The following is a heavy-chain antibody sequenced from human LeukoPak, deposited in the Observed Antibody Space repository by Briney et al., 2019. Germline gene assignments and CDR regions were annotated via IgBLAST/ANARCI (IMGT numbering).Heavy chain of an antibody. D-gene: IGHD1/OR15-1a*01. Sequence: VASVKVSCKASGYTLTGYYMHWVRQAPGQGPEWMGWINGNSGGTKYAQKFEGGVTMTSDTSTSTVQMDLGTLRSDDTAVYYCARENIEQWPAFDYWGQGTPVTVSS. J-gene: IGHJ4*02. CDR2: INGNSGGT. CDR3: ARENIEQWPAFDY. V-gene: IGHV1-2*02. CDR1: GYTLTGYY.